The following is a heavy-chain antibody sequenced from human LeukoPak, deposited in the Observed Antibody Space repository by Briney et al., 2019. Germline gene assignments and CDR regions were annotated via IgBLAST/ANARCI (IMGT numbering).Heavy chain of an antibody. J-gene: IGHJ6*02. Sequence: GGSLRLSCAASGFTFSSYEMNWVRQAPGKGLKWVSYISSSGSTIYYADSVKGRFTISGDNAKNSLYLQMNSLRAEDTAVYYCARDLSSYHSLVDVWGQGPTVTVSS. CDR2: ISSSGSTI. V-gene: IGHV3-48*03. CDR3: ARDLSSYHSLVDV. D-gene: IGHD1-14*01. CDR1: GFTFSSYE.